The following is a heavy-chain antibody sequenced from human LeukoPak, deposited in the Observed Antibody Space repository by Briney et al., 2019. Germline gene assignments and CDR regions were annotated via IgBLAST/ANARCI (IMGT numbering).Heavy chain of an antibody. CDR1: GGSISSYY. J-gene: IGHJ4*02. V-gene: IGHV4-59*01. CDR3: ARVRWFGETDAAYFDS. D-gene: IGHD3-10*01. CDR2: IYYSGST. Sequence: SETLSLTCTVSGGSISSYYWSWIRQPPGKGLEWIGYIYYSGSTNYNPSLKSRVTISVDTSKNQFSLKLSSVTAADTAVYYCARVRWFGETDAAYFDSWGQGTLVTVSS.